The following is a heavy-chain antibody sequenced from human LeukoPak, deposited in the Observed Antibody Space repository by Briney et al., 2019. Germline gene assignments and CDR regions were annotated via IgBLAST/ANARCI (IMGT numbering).Heavy chain of an antibody. CDR1: GGSTSSSSYY. CDR3: ARGQWLVADP. CDR2: IYYSGST. J-gene: IGHJ5*02. D-gene: IGHD6-19*01. Sequence: SETLSLTCTVSGGSTSSSSYYWGWIRQPPGKGLEWIGSIYYSGSTYYNPSLKSRVTISVDTSKNQFSLKLSSVTAADTAVYYCARGQWLVADPWGQGTLVTVSS. V-gene: IGHV4-39*07.